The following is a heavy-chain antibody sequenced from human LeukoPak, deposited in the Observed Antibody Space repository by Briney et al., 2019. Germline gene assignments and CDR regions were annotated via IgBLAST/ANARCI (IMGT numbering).Heavy chain of an antibody. CDR3: AKSDIVATITHRQITNDAFDI. D-gene: IGHD5-12*01. CDR2: IRYDGSNK. J-gene: IGHJ3*02. CDR1: GFTFSSYG. Sequence: GGSLRLSCAASGFTFSSYGMHWVRQAPGKGLEWVAFIRYDGSNKYYADSVKGRFTISRDNSKNTLYLQMNSLRAEDTAVYYCAKSDIVATITHRQITNDAFDIWGQGTMVTVSS. V-gene: IGHV3-30*02.